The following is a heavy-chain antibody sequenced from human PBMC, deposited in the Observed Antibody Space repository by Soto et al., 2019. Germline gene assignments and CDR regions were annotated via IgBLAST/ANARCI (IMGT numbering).Heavy chain of an antibody. CDR1: GDSITSNH. Sequence: SETLSLTCAVSGDSITSNHWNWIRQPPGRGLERIGYIYNSGTTKYNPSLKSRVIISVDTSKNQLSLKLSSVTAADTAVYYCARVSMSTVSWGFDPWGQGTLVTVSS. V-gene: IGHV4-59*01. CDR3: ARVSMSTVSWGFDP. J-gene: IGHJ5*02. D-gene: IGHD4-4*01. CDR2: IYNSGTT.